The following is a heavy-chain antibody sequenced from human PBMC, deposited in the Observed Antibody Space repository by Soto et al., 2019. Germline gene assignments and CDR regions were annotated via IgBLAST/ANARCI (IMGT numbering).Heavy chain of an antibody. CDR1: GYTFTGYY. V-gene: IGHV1-2*02. CDR3: ARTGYQWLGPHYYYYGMDV. D-gene: IGHD6-19*01. Sequence: ASVTVSCKASGYTFTGYYMHWVRQAPGQGLEWMGWINPNSGGTNYAQKFRGRVTMTRDTSISTAYMELSRLRSDDTAVYYCARTGYQWLGPHYYYYGMDVWGQGTTVTVSS. J-gene: IGHJ6*02. CDR2: INPNSGGT.